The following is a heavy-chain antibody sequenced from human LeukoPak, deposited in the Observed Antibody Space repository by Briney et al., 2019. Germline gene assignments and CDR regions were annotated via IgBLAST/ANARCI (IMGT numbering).Heavy chain of an antibody. V-gene: IGHV3-30-3*01. Sequence: GGSLRLSCAASGFTFSSYAMHWVRQAPGKGREWVTFISYDGSNTYYADSVKGGFTISRDNAKNTLYLQMNSLRAEDTAVYYCARDWRDYFDYWGQGTLVTVSS. J-gene: IGHJ4*02. CDR3: ARDWRDYFDY. D-gene: IGHD3-3*01. CDR2: ISYDGSNT. CDR1: GFTFSSYA.